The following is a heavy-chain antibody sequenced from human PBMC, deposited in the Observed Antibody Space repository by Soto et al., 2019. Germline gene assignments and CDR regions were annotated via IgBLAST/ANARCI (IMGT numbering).Heavy chain of an antibody. Sequence: GGSLRLSCAASGFIFENFGMSWVRQAPGKGLEWISSISGSGLKKYYADSVKGRFTISRDNSKSTVYLELNNLSAEDTAVYHCAKNQGVELVPLATVDWFDPWGQGSVVTGLL. J-gene: IGHJ5*02. CDR1: GFIFENFG. V-gene: IGHV3-23*01. CDR2: ISGSGLKK. D-gene: IGHD1-26*01. CDR3: AKNQGVELVPLATVDWFDP.